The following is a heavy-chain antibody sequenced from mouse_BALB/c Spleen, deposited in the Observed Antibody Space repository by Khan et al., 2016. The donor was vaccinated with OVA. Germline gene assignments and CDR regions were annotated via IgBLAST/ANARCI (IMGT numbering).Heavy chain of an antibody. V-gene: IGHV5-6*01. CDR3: TRLAYYYDSEGFAY. J-gene: IGHJ3*01. Sequence: EVELVESGGDLVKPGGSLKLSCAASGFTFSTYGMSWVRQAPDKRLEWVATVSTGGSYTYYPDSVKGRFTISRDNAKNTLYLQMSGLSSEDTVMFYCTRLAYYYDSEGFAYWGQGTLVTVSA. D-gene: IGHD1-1*01. CDR1: GFTFSTYG. CDR2: VSTGGSYT.